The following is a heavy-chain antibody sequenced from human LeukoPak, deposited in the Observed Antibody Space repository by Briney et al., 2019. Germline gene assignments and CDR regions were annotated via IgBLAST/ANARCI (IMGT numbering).Heavy chain of an antibody. D-gene: IGHD3-10*01. CDR3: ARDPDVVRGVHFDY. CDR1: GFKFSNDW. Sequence: GGSLRLSCAASGFKFSNDWMNWVRQAPGKGLEWVANINQHGSEQYYADSVRGRFTISRDNSRNSLYLQMNSLRGGDTAVYYCARDPDVVRGVHFDYWGQGALVTVSS. V-gene: IGHV3-7*03. J-gene: IGHJ4*02. CDR2: INQHGSEQ.